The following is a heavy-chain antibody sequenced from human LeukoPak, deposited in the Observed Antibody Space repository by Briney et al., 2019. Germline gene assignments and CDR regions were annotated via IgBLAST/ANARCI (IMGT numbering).Heavy chain of an antibody. CDR2: ITTSDGNT. J-gene: IGHJ6*02. CDR1: RFTFNSYA. V-gene: IGHV3-23*01. Sequence: GGSLRLSCAASRFTFNSYAMSWVRQAPGKGLEWVSTITTSDGNTYYADSVKGRFTISRDNSKNTLYLQMNSLRAEDTAVYYCARSQGRYYYYGMDVWGQGTTVTVSS. CDR3: ARSQGRYYYYGMDV.